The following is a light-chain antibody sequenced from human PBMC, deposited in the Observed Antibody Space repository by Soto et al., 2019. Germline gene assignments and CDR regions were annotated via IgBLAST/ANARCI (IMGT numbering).Light chain of an antibody. CDR3: QQRSNWPPT. CDR1: QSVASF. J-gene: IGKJ4*01. Sequence: EIVLTQSPATLSLSPGERATLSCRASQSVASFLAWYQQKPGQAPRLLIYDASNRAPGIPARFSGSGSGSDFTLTISSLEVEDFAVYYCQQRSNWPPTFGGWTKVEI. CDR2: DAS. V-gene: IGKV3-11*01.